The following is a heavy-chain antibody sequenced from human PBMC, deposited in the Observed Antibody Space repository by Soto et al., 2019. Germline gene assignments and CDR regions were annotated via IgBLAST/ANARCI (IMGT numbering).Heavy chain of an antibody. CDR3: ARYGYVWGSYPQVDY. CDR1: GYTFTSYD. Sequence: SVKVSCKASGYTFTSYDISRVRQAPGQGLEGMGWISAYNGNTNYAQKLQGRVTMTTATSTSTDYMELRSLRSDATAVYYCARYGYVWGSYPQVDYWGQGTLVTVSS. CDR2: ISAYNGNT. V-gene: IGHV1-18*04. D-gene: IGHD3-16*02. J-gene: IGHJ4*02.